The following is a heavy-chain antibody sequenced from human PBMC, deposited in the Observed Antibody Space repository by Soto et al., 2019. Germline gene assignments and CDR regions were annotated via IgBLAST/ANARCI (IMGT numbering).Heavy chain of an antibody. J-gene: IGHJ4*02. Sequence: PGGSLRLSCAASGFTFSSYGMHWVRQAPGKGLEWVAVIWYDGSNKYYADSVKGRFTISRDNSKNTLYLQMNSLRAEDTAVYYCARVSGGSCVTYYFDYWGQGTLVTVSS. D-gene: IGHD2-15*01. CDR3: ARVSGGSCVTYYFDY. V-gene: IGHV3-33*01. CDR1: GFTFSSYG. CDR2: IWYDGSNK.